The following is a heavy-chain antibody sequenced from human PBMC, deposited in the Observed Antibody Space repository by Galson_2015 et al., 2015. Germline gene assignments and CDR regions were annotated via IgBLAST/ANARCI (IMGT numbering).Heavy chain of an antibody. V-gene: IGHV3-33*01. CDR3: ARDSGSFFLDY. D-gene: IGHD1-26*01. Sequence: SLRLSCAASGFTFSSYGMHWVRQASGKGLEWVAVIWYDGSNKYYADSVKGRFTISRDNSKNTLYLQVNSLRAEDTAVYYCARDSGSFFLDYWGQGTLVTVSP. J-gene: IGHJ4*02. CDR1: GFTFSSYG. CDR2: IWYDGSNK.